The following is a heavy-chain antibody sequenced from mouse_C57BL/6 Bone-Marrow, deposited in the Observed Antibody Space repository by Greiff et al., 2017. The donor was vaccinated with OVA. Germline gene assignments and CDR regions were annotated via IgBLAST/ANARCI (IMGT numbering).Heavy chain of an antibody. CDR1: GYTFTSYW. Sequence: QVQLKQPGAELVKPGASVKLSCKASGYTFTSYWMHWVKQRPGRGLEWIGRIDPNSGGTKYNEKFKSKATLTVDKPSSTAYMQLSSLTSEDSAVYYCARRNSNYPDFDYWGQGTTLTVSS. V-gene: IGHV1-72*01. J-gene: IGHJ2*01. CDR3: ARRNSNYPDFDY. D-gene: IGHD2-5*01. CDR2: IDPNSGGT.